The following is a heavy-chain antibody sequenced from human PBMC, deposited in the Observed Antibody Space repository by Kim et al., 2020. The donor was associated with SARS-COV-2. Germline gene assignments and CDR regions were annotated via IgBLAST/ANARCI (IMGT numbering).Heavy chain of an antibody. CDR1: GYTFTSYA. Sequence: ASVKVSCKASGYTFTSYALQWVRQAPGQSLEWMGWINAGDGKTKYSQKFQGRVTFTRDTSASTAYMDLSSLRSEDTAIYYCARDLRGSCSGGTCYSLSVWGQGTLVTVSS. CDR3: ARDLRGSCSGGTCYSLSV. V-gene: IGHV1-3*01. J-gene: IGHJ4*02. D-gene: IGHD2-15*01. CDR2: INAGDGKT.